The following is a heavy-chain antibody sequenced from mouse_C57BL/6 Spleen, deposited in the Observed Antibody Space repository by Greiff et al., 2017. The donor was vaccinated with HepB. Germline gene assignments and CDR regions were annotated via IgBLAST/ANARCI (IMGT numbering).Heavy chain of an antibody. D-gene: IGHD2-4*01. V-gene: IGHV3-6*01. CDR2: ISYDGSN. CDR1: GYSITSGYY. Sequence: EVQLVESGPGLVKPSQSLSLTCSVTGYSITSGYYWNWIRQFPGNKLEWMGYISYDGSNNYNPSLKNRISITRDTSKNPFFLKLNSVTTEDTATYYCARGEIYYDYDGGFAYWGQGTLVTVSA. J-gene: IGHJ3*01. CDR3: ARGEIYYDYDGGFAY.